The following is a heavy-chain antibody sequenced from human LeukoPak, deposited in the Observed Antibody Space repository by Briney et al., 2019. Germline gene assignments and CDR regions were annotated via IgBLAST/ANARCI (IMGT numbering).Heavy chain of an antibody. D-gene: IGHD6-19*01. CDR3: ATGEHWLSFDY. Sequence: GGSLRLSCAASGFTFSSYAISWVRQAPGKGLEWVSVVYNGDNKVYGESVKGRFTISRDTSKNTLYLQMNNLRAGDTAVYYCATGEHWLSFDYWGRGALVTVSS. CDR1: GFTFSSYA. J-gene: IGHJ4*02. CDR2: VYNGDNK. V-gene: IGHV3-23*01.